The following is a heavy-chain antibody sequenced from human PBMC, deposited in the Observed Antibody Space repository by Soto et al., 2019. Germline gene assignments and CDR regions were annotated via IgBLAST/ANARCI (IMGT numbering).Heavy chain of an antibody. D-gene: IGHD3-3*01. CDR3: ARDPFYWSGYYGAFDL. Sequence: LRLSCAASGFTFSSYSMNWVRQAPGRGLEWLSYISSSSSTIYYADTVKGRFTISRDNAKNSLFLQMNSLRDEDTAVYYCARDPFYWSGYYGAFDLWGKGTMVTVSS. V-gene: IGHV3-48*02. J-gene: IGHJ3*01. CDR2: ISSSSSTI. CDR1: GFTFSSYS.